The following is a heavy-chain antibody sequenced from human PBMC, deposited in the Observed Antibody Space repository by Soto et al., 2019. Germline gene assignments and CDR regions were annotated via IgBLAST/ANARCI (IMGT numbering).Heavy chain of an antibody. V-gene: IGHV1-8*01. D-gene: IGHD3-10*01. J-gene: IGHJ4*01. Sequence: ASVKVSCKASGYTFLNHDINWVRQAPGQGLEWMGWMVPDSGRTGYAKKYQGRVTMTRNTSTSTAYMELNSLTNEDTAVYYCARGHQFGFGVDYWG. CDR3: ARGHQFGFGVDY. CDR1: GYTFLNHD. CDR2: MVPDSGRT.